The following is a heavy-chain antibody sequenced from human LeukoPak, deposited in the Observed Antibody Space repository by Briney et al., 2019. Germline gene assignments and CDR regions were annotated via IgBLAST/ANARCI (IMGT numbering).Heavy chain of an antibody. CDR1: GGTFSSYA. J-gene: IGHJ6*02. CDR3: ARDGYCSGGSCLQAKYYYYGMDV. V-gene: IGHV1-69*04. D-gene: IGHD2-15*01. CDR2: IIPIFGIA. Sequence: SVKVSCKASGGTFSSYAISWVRQAPGQGLEWMGRIIPIFGIANYAQKFQGRVTITADKSTSTAYMELSSLRSEDTAVYYCARDGYCSGGSCLQAKYYYYGMDVWGQGTTVTVSS.